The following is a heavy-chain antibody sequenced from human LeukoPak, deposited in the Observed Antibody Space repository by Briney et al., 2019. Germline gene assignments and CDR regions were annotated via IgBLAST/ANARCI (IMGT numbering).Heavy chain of an antibody. CDR3: VREGSYYYDSSGYYYGFDY. J-gene: IGHJ4*02. CDR1: GFTFSSYS. Sequence: GGSLRLSCAASGFTFSSYSMNWVRQAPGKGLEWVSSISSSSSYIYYADSVKGRFTISRDNAKNSLYLQMNSLRAEDTAVYYCVREGSYYYDSSGYYYGFDYWGQGTLVTVSS. D-gene: IGHD3-22*01. V-gene: IGHV3-21*01. CDR2: ISSSSSYI.